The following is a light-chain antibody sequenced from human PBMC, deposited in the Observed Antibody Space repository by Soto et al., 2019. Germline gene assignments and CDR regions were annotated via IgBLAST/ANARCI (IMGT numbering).Light chain of an antibody. CDR2: WAS. CDR3: QQYYSSPPYT. J-gene: IGKJ2*01. CDR1: QSVLNSSNNKNY. V-gene: IGKV4-1*01. Sequence: DIVMTQSPDSLAVSLGERATINCKSGQSVLNSSNNKNYLAWYQQKPGQPPKLLIYWASTRESGVPDRFSGSGSGTDFTLTISSLQAEDVAVYYCQQYYSSPPYTFGQGTKLEIK.